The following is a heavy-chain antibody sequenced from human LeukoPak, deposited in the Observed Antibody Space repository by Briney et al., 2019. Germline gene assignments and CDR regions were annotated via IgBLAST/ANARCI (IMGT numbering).Heavy chain of an antibody. Sequence: SETLSLTCTGSGGYISSYYWSWIRPPPGKGLEWIGYIYYSGSTNYNPSLKSRVTISVDTSKNQFSLKLSSVTAADTAVYYCARTGYRAAAGTLNWFDPWGQGTLVTVSS. J-gene: IGHJ5*02. CDR2: IYYSGST. CDR3: ARTGYRAAAGTLNWFDP. V-gene: IGHV4-59*01. CDR1: GGYISSYY. D-gene: IGHD6-13*01.